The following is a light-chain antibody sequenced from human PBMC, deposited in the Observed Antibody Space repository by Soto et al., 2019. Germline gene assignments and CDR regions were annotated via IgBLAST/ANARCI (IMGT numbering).Light chain of an antibody. V-gene: IGKV1-39*01. Sequence: DIQITQSPSSLSASVGARFTSTCRASQSISNYLNWYQQKPGXAPXXLIYAASSFQSGVPSRFSGIGSGTDFTLPISSMQPEDFATDYCQQRYSSLTFFQGTRLEIK. CDR2: AAS. J-gene: IGKJ5*01. CDR1: QSISNY. CDR3: QQRYSSLT.